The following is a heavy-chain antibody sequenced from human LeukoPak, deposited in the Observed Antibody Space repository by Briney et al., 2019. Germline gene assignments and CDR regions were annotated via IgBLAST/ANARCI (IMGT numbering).Heavy chain of an antibody. J-gene: IGHJ4*02. CDR3: AIRYNWNYGLDY. CDR2: ISRSGSP. CDR1: DGSFSGYY. V-gene: IGHV4-34*01. Sequence: PSETLSLTCAVYDGSFSGYYWNWIRQPPGKGLEWIGEISRSGSPNYDPSLTSRVTISVDRSKNQFSLELSSVTAADTAVYYCAIRYNWNYGLDYWGQGTLVTVSS. D-gene: IGHD1-7*01.